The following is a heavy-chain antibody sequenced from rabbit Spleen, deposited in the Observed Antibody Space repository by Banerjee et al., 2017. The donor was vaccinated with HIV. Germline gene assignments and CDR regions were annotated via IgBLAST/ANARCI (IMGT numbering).Heavy chain of an antibody. CDR2: IDTGSSGFS. V-gene: IGHV1S45*01. D-gene: IGHD8-1*01. CDR1: GFSFSGNYY. J-gene: IGHJ6*01. CDR3: ARDSGSSFSSYGMDL. Sequence: QEQLEESGGDLVKPEGSLTLTCTASGFSFSGNYYMCWVRQAPGKGPEWIACIDTGSSGFSYFASWAKGRFTISKTSSTTVTLQMTSLTAADTATYFCARDSGSSFSSYGMDLWGPGTLVTVS.